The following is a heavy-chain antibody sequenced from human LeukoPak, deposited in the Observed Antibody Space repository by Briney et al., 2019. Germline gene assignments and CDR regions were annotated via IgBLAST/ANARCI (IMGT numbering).Heavy chain of an antibody. D-gene: IGHD3-10*01. J-gene: IGHJ5*02. CDR3: ASNKGITMVRGVITT. V-gene: IGHV3-23*01. CDR1: GFTFSSYA. Sequence: PGGSLRLSCAASGFTFSSYAMSWVRQAPGKGLEWVSAISGSGGSTYYADSVKGRFTISRDNAKNSLYLQMNSLRAEDTAVYYCASNKGITMVRGVITTWGQGTLVTVSS. CDR2: ISGSGGST.